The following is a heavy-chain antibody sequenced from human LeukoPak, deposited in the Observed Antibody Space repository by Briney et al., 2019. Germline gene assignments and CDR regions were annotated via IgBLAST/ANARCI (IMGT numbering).Heavy chain of an antibody. CDR1: GGSISSSSYY. Sequence: SETLSLTRTVSGGSISSSSYYWGWIRQPPGKGLEWIGNIYYSGSTYYNPSLESRVTMSLDTSKNQFSLKLSSVTAADTAVYYCARDENGYVWGSFRAWGQGTLVTVSS. J-gene: IGHJ5*02. D-gene: IGHD3-16*02. CDR3: ARDENGYVWGSFRA. CDR2: IYYSGST. V-gene: IGHV4-39*07.